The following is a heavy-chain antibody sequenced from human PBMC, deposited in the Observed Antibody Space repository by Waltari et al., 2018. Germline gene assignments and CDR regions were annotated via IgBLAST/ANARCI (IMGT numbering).Heavy chain of an antibody. J-gene: IGHJ4*02. CDR2: INPNSGGT. D-gene: IGHD5-12*01. CDR1: GYTFIGYY. CDR3: ARVSGTWYSGYDTYDY. Sequence: QVQLVQSGAEVKKPGASVKVSCKASGYTFIGYYMHWVRQAPGQGLEWMGRINPNSGGTNYAQKFQGRVTMTRDTSISTAYMELSRLRSDDTAVYYCARVSGTWYSGYDTYDYWGQGTLVTVSS. V-gene: IGHV1-2*06.